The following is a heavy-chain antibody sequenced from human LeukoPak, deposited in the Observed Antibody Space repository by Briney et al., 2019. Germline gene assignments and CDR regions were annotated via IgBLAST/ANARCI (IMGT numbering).Heavy chain of an antibody. V-gene: IGHV4-59*08. D-gene: IGHD5-24*01. CDR2: IYYSGST. Sequence: SETLSLTCTVSGGSISSYYWSWIRQPPGKGLEWIGYIYYSGSTNYNPSLKSRVTISIDTSKNQFSLKLSSVTAADTAVYYCARHRSGWLQSSFDYWAREPWSPSPQ. CDR1: GGSISSYY. J-gene: IGHJ4*02. CDR3: ARHRSGWLQSSFDY.